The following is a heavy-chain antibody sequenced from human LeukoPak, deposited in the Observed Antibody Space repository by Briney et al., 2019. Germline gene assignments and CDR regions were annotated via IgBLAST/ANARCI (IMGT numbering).Heavy chain of an antibody. CDR1: GGSISSSSYY. Sequence: SETLSLTCTVSGGSISSSSYYWGWIRQPPGKGLEWIGSIYYSGSTYYSPSLKSRVTISVDTSENQFSLRLSSVTAADTAVYYCARDSSNYDNFDYWGQGTLVTVSS. V-gene: IGHV4-39*01. J-gene: IGHJ4*02. CDR2: IYYSGST. CDR3: ARDSSNYDNFDY. D-gene: IGHD3-9*01.